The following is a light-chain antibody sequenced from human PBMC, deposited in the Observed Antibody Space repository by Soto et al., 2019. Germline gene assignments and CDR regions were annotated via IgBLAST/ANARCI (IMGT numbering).Light chain of an antibody. Sequence: QSVLTQPPSVSEAPRQRVTISCSGSSSNIGNNAVNWYQQLPGKAPKLLIYYDDLLPSGVSDRFSGSKSGTSASLAISGLQSEDEADYYCAAGDDSLNGVVFGGGTKRTVL. J-gene: IGLJ2*01. CDR3: AAGDDSLNGVV. CDR2: YDD. V-gene: IGLV1-36*01. CDR1: SSNIGNNA.